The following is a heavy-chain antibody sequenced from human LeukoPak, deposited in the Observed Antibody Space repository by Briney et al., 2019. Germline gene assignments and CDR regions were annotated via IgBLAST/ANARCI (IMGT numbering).Heavy chain of an antibody. D-gene: IGHD3-22*01. J-gene: IGHJ4*02. V-gene: IGHV3-21*01. CDR1: GYTFSIYS. CDR2: ISVRSNYI. CDR3: LRLRRNSDTSGFYYYYDF. Sequence: GGSLRLSCAASGYTFSIYSINWVRQAPEKGLECVSSISVRSNYIYYADSVRGRFRISRDDARDSLYLQMNSLRAEDTAVYYCLRLRRNSDTSGFYYYYDFWGQGTLVTVSS.